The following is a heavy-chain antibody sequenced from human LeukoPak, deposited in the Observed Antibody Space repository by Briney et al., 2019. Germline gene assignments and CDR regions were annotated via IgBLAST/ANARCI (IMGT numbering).Heavy chain of an antibody. CDR2: IQYDRTNE. D-gene: IGHD2-8*01. J-gene: IGHJ6*03. Sequence: RSGGSLRLSCAASAFTFSSYGMHWVRQAPGKGLEWVAYIQYDRTNEQYAHSVKGRFRISRDNSNNILYLQMNSLRTEDTAVYYCAKDRCSNGIGCYYYYMEVWGKGTTVTISS. CDR1: AFTFSSYG. CDR3: AKDRCSNGIGCYYYYMEV. V-gene: IGHV3-30*02.